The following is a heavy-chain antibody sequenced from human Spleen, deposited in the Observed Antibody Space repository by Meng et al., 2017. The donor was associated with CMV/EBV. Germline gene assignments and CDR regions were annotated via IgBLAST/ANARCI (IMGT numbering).Heavy chain of an antibody. Sequence: GESLKISCAASGFTVSTNYMTWVRQAPGKGLEWVSGINWNGGSTGYADSAKGRFTISRDNAKNSLYLQMNSLRAEDTALYYCARGQSPLWDGYYYYGMDVWGQGTTVTVSS. J-gene: IGHJ6*02. CDR2: INWNGGST. D-gene: IGHD1-26*01. CDR3: ARGQSPLWDGYYYYGMDV. V-gene: IGHV3-20*04. CDR1: GFTVSTNY.